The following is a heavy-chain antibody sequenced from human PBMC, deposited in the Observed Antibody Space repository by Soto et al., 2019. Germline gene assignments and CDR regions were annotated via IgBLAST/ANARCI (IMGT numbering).Heavy chain of an antibody. CDR3: ATTPKSNDFWSGYHTYYYYRMDV. CDR1: GYSFSSYW. V-gene: IGHV5-51*01. Sequence: GESLKISCKGCGYSFSSYWIGWVRQMPGKGLEWMGIIYPGDSDTRYRPSFQGQDTMSADKSIGTAYLQWSRLKASDPALYYCATTPKSNDFWSGYHTYYYYRMDVCGQATTVTVSS. CDR2: IYPGDSDT. J-gene: IGHJ6*02. D-gene: IGHD3-3*01.